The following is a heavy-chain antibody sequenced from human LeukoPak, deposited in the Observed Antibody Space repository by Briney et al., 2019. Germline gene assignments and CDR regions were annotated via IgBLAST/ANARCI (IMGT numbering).Heavy chain of an antibody. CDR3: ATVGCTSTSCHDAY. D-gene: IGHD2-2*01. V-gene: IGHV3-23*01. Sequence: EAGGSLRLSCAASGLTFSRHWMHWVRQAPGKGLEWVSTISASDSDTYYADSVKDRFTISRDSSKNKVYLQMNSLRADDTAVYYCATVGCTSTSCHDAYWGQGTPVTVSS. CDR2: ISASDSDT. CDR1: GLTFSRHW. J-gene: IGHJ4*02.